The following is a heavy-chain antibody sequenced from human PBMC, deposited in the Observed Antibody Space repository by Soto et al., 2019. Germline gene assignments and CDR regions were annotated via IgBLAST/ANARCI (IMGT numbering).Heavy chain of an antibody. CDR3: ECLTGTTFGY. CDR2: IYYSGST. CDR1: GGSISSSSYY. V-gene: IGHV4-39*01. Sequence: KASETLSLTCTVSGGSISSSSYYWGWIRQPPGKGLEWIGSIYYSGSTYYNPSLKSRVTISVDTSKNQFSLKLSSVTAADTAVYYCECLTGTTFGYWGQGTLVTVSS. J-gene: IGHJ4*02. D-gene: IGHD1-20*01.